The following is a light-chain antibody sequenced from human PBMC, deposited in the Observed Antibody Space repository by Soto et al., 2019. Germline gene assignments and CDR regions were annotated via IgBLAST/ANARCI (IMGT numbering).Light chain of an antibody. Sequence: QSALTQPASVSGSPGQSITISCTGTSNVVGSYNLVSWYQQHPGKAPKLMIYEVSKRPSGVSNRFSGSKSGNTASLTISGLQAEDEADYYCCSYAGSSTYVFRTGTKVPVL. CDR2: EVS. J-gene: IGLJ1*01. CDR1: SNVVGSYNL. CDR3: CSYAGSSTYV. V-gene: IGLV2-23*02.